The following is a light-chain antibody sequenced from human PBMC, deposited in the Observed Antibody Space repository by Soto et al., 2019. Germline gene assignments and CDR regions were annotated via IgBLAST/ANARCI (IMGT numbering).Light chain of an antibody. CDR1: SGVSGGDFW. Sequence: QAVLTQPSSNSASSGPSVRLTCMLSSGVSGGDFWIRWYQQKPVNPPRYLLYYHSDSNKGQGSGVPSRFSGANDASANAGIRRISGLQPEDEADYYCVTWHSNARVFGGGTKLTVL. J-gene: IGLJ3*02. V-gene: IGLV5-52*01. CDR3: VTWHSNARV. CDR2: YHSDSNK.